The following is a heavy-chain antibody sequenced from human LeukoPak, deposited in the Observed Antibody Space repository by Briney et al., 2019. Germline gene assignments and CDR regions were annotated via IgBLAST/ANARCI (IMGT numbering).Heavy chain of an antibody. CDR3: AKSSCRGDCYSDY. V-gene: IGHV3-30*18. J-gene: IGHJ4*02. CDR2: ISYDGSNK. CDR1: GFTFGYYW. Sequence: GGSLRLSCAASGFTFGYYWMHWVRQAPGKGLEWVATISYDGSNKYYADSVKGRFTISRDNSKNTLYLQMSSLRAEDTAVYYCAKSSCRGDCYSDYWGQGTLVTVSP. D-gene: IGHD2-21*02.